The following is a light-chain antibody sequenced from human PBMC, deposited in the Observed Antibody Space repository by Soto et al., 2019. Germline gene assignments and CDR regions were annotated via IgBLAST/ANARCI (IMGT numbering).Light chain of an antibody. Sequence: DIQMTQSPSTLSASVGDRVTITCRASQSISSWLAWYQQKPGKAPKLLIYDASSLESGVPSRFSGSGSGTEFPLTISSLQPDDCATYYCQHYNSYSITFGQGTRLEIK. CDR3: QHYNSYSIT. CDR1: QSISSW. V-gene: IGKV1-5*01. CDR2: DAS. J-gene: IGKJ5*01.